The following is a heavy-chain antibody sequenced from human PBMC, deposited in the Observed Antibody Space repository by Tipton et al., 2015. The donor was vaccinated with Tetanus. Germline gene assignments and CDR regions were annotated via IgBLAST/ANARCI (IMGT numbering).Heavy chain of an antibody. CDR1: GYTFTGYY. V-gene: IGHV1-2*05. D-gene: IGHD6-13*01. CDR3: ARSRMAAAGNDVLDI. J-gene: IGHJ3*02. CDR2: INPNSGGT. Sequence: QLVQSGAEVKKPGASVKVSCKASGYTFTGYYMHWVRQAPGQGLEWMGRINPNSGGTNYAQKFQGRVTMTRDTSISTAYMELSRRGSDDWEVYCCARSRMAAAGNDVLDIWGQGTMATFSS.